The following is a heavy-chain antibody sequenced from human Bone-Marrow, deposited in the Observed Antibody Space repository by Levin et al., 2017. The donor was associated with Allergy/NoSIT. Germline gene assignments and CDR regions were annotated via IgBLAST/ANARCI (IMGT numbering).Heavy chain of an antibody. CDR3: TRGLRYFDWLSHGSDFDY. CDR2: ISSSSSYI. V-gene: IGHV3-21*01. Sequence: GGSLRLSCAASGFTFSSYSMNWVRQAPGKGLEWVSSISSSSSYIYYADSVKGRFTISRDNAKNSLYLQMNSLRAEDTAVYYCTRGLRYFDWLSHGSDFDYWGQGTLVTVSS. D-gene: IGHD3-9*01. J-gene: IGHJ4*02. CDR1: GFTFSSYS.